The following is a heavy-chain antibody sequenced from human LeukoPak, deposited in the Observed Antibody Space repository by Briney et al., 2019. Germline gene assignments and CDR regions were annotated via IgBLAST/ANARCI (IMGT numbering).Heavy chain of an antibody. V-gene: IGHV1-69*05. Sequence: SVKVSCKASGGTFSSYAISWVRQAPGQGLEWMGGIIPIFGTANYAQKFQGRVTMTRNTSISTAYMELSSLRSEDTAVYYCARGFIDDILTGYRGGNYWGQGTLVTVSS. D-gene: IGHD3-9*01. CDR3: ARGFIDDILTGYRGGNY. CDR2: IIPIFGTA. CDR1: GGTFSSYA. J-gene: IGHJ4*02.